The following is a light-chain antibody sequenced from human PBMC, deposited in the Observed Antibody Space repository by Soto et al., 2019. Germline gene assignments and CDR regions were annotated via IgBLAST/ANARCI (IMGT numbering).Light chain of an antibody. V-gene: IGLV2-8*01. CDR1: SSDIGGYNY. CDR2: EVT. CDR3: SSFTGTNNLYV. Sequence: QSALTQPPSASGSPGQSVTISCTGTSSDIGGYNYVSWYQQHPGKAPKLMIYEVTKRPSGVPDRFSASRSGNTASLTVSGIQSEDEADYYCSSFTGTNNLYVFGTGTKVTVL. J-gene: IGLJ1*01.